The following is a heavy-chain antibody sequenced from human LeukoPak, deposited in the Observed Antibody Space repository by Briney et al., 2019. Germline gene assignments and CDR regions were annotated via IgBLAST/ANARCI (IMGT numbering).Heavy chain of an antibody. CDR3: ATDFYDST. J-gene: IGHJ5*02. Sequence: PGGSLRLSCAASGFTFTNYWMHWVRQAPGMGLVWVSRLPPDELDIIYADSVKGRFTVSRDNAKNTVYLQMNNLRAEDTAVYYCATDFYDSTWGQGTLVTVSS. CDR1: GFTFTNYW. CDR2: LPPDELDI. V-gene: IGHV3-74*01. D-gene: IGHD3-22*01.